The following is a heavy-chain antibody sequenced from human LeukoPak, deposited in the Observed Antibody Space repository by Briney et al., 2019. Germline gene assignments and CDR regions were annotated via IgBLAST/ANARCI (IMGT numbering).Heavy chain of an antibody. J-gene: IGHJ6*03. CDR3: ARVRRQLVAGTYYYYYMDV. V-gene: IGHV1-69*05. CDR1: GGTFSSYA. CDR2: IIPIFGTA. Sequence: GASVKVSCKASGGTFSSYAISWVRQAPGQGLEWMGGIIPIFGTANYAQKFQGRVTITTDESTSTAYMELSSLRSEDTAVYYCARVRRQLVAGTYYYYYMDVWGKGTTVTVSS. D-gene: IGHD6-6*01.